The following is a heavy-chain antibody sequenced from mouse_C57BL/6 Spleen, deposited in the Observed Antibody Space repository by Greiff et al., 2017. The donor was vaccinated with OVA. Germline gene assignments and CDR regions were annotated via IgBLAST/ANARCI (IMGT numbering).Heavy chain of an antibody. D-gene: IGHD1-1*01. CDR3: ARYCGSSFYWYFDV. Sequence: EVQLQESGPELVKPGASVKISCKASGYSFTDYNMNWVKQSNGKSLEWIGVINPNYGTTSYNQKFKGKATLTVDQSSSTAYMQLNSLTSEDSAVYYGARYCGSSFYWYFDVWGTGTTVTVSS. CDR2: INPNYGTT. V-gene: IGHV1-39*01. CDR1: GYSFTDYN. J-gene: IGHJ1*03.